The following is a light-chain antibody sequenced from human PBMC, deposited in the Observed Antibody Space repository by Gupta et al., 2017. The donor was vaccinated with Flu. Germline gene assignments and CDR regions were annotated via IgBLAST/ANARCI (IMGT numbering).Light chain of an antibody. J-gene: IGLJ3*02. CDR1: SSNIEDNY. Sequence: QSVLTQPPSASATPGQRVTMSCSASSSNIEDNYVFWYQQFPGTAPKIVIYRNNQRPSGVPDRFSGSKSGTSASLAISGLRSEDEAAYYCAAWDDRLDAWVFGGGTKRTVL. V-gene: IGLV1-47*01. CDR2: RNN. CDR3: AAWDDRLDAWV.